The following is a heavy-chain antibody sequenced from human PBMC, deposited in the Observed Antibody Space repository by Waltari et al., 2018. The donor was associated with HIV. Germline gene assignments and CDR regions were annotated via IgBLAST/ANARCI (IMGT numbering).Heavy chain of an antibody. Sequence: VQLVQSGAEVKKPGSSVRVSCKASGGTFISYSINWVRQVPGQGLEWLGRIIAMSRTANNAQKFQGRSTITADESTSTAYMELRNLKSGDTAVYFCASARETMGVDFDSWGQGTLVNVSS. V-gene: IGHV1-69*08. CDR2: IIAMSRTA. J-gene: IGHJ4*02. CDR1: GGTFISYS. D-gene: IGHD3-10*01. CDR3: ASARETMGVDFDS.